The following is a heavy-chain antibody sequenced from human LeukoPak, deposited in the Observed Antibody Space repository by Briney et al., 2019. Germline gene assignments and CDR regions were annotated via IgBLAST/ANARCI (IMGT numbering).Heavy chain of an antibody. V-gene: IGHV3-33*01. D-gene: IGHD7-27*01. CDR3: ARADVWGSADAFDI. CDR2: IWYDGSNK. CDR1: GFTFSSYG. J-gene: IGHJ3*02. Sequence: GRSLRLSCAASGFTFSSYGMHWVRQAPGKGLEWVAVIWYDGSNKYYADSVKGRFTISRDNSKNTLYLQMNSLRAEDTAVYYCARADVWGSADAFDIWGQGTMVTVSS.